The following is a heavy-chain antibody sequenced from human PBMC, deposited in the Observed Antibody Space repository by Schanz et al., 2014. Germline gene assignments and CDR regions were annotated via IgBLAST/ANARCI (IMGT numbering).Heavy chain of an antibody. CDR1: GGPLSSYP. CDR2: VIPMLGIT. J-gene: IGHJ4*02. V-gene: IGHV1-69*04. D-gene: IGHD6-13*01. Sequence: QVQLVQSGAEMKKPGSSVRVSCKASGGPLSSYPINWVRQAPGQGLEWMGGVIPMLGITNYAERFQGRVTITADTSTXYMELSSLRSDDTALYYCARDRQNIASPATGFDSWGQGTLVTVSS. CDR3: ARDRQNIASPATGFDS.